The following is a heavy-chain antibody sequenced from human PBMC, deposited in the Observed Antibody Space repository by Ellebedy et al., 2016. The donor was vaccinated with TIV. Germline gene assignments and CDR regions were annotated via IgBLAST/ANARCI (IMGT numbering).Heavy chain of an antibody. Sequence: GGSLRLXXAASGFTFSNYNMNWVRQAPGKGLEWVSIISSSSFYIFYADSVKGRFTISRDNAKNSLYLQMNSLRAEDTAVYYCVRDRAWGSAFDIWGQGTMVTVSS. CDR1: GFTFSNYN. D-gene: IGHD7-27*01. J-gene: IGHJ3*02. V-gene: IGHV3-21*01. CDR3: VRDRAWGSAFDI. CDR2: ISSSSFYI.